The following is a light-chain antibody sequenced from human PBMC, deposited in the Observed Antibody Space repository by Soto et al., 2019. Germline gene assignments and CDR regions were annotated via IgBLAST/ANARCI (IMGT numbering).Light chain of an antibody. CDR1: QSISSW. Sequence: DIQMTQSPSTLSASVGDRVTITCRASQSISSWLAWYQQKPGKAPKLLIYDASSLESGVPPRFSGSGSGTEFTLTISSLQPDDFATYYCQQYNSYLGTFGQGTKVEIK. CDR3: QQYNSYLGT. CDR2: DAS. V-gene: IGKV1-5*01. J-gene: IGKJ1*01.